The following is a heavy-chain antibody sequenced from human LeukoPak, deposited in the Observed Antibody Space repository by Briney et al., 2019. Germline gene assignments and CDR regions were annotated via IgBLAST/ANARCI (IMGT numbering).Heavy chain of an antibody. Sequence: SETLSLTCTVSNGSISSSSYYWGWIRQPPGKGLEWIGSIYYSGSTYYNPSLKSRVTISLDTPKNQFSLKLSSVTAADTAVYYCARPLHYYYYMAVWGKGTTVTVSS. CDR3: ARPLHYYYYMAV. V-gene: IGHV4-39*01. CDR2: IYYSGST. J-gene: IGHJ6*03. CDR1: NGSISSSSYY.